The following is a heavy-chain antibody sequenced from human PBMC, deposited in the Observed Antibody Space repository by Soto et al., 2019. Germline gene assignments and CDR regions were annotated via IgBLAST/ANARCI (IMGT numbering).Heavy chain of an antibody. CDR1: GFTFSSYA. CDR2: ISGSGGST. Sequence: GGSLRLSCAASGFTFSSYAMSWVRQAPGKGLEWVSAISGSGGSTYYADSVKGRFTISRDNSKNTLYLQMNSLRAEDTAVYYCAKDLAPMVRGIWYFDLWGRGTLVTVSS. CDR3: AKDLAPMVRGIWYFDL. D-gene: IGHD3-10*01. V-gene: IGHV3-23*01. J-gene: IGHJ2*01.